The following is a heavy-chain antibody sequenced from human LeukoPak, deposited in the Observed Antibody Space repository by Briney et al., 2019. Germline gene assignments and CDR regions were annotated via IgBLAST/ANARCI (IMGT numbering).Heavy chain of an antibody. CDR2: IYHSGST. V-gene: IGHV4-38-2*02. J-gene: IGHJ5*02. Sequence: SETLSLTCTVSGYYISSAYYWGWIRPPPGEGLEWIGSIYHSGSTYYNPSLKSRVTISVDTSKNQFSLKLSSVTAADTAVYYCARRSSNYAVVDPWGQGTLVTVSS. D-gene: IGHD6-13*01. CDR3: ARRSSNYAVVDP. CDR1: GYYISSAYY.